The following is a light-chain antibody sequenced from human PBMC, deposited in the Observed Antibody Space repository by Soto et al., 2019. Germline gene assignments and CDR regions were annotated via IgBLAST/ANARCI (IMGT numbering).Light chain of an antibody. J-gene: IGKJ1*01. CDR1: QSISSY. V-gene: IGKV1-39*01. CDR3: QQYYIYPWT. Sequence: DIQMTQSPSSLSASVGDRVTITCRASQSISSYLNWYQQKPGKAPKLLIYKASTLKSGVPSRFSGSGSGTDFTLTISCLQSEDFATYYCQQYYIYPWTFCQGTKVDI. CDR2: KAS.